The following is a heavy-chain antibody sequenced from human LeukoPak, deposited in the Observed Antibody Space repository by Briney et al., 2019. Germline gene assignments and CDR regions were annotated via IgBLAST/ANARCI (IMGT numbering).Heavy chain of an antibody. Sequence: PGGSLRLSCAASGFTFNTYTIYWGRQAPGKGLEWVTLMSYDGTDKYYANSVKGRSTISRDSSKNTLDLQMNSLRPEDTAVYYCARPRRPNTAVDHNLEYWGQGAPVTVSS. D-gene: IGHD5-18*01. CDR2: MSYDGTDK. CDR1: GFTFNTYT. J-gene: IGHJ4*02. V-gene: IGHV3-30*04. CDR3: ARPRRPNTAVDHNLEY.